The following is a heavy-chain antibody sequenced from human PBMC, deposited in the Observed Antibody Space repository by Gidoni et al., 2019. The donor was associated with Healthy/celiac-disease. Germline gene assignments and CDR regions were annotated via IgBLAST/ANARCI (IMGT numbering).Heavy chain of an antibody. CDR1: GGSISSGGYY. J-gene: IGHJ6*02. CDR2: IYYSGST. Sequence: QVQLQESGPGLVKPSQTLSLTCTVSGGSISSGGYYWRWIRQHPVKGLEWIGYIYYSGSTYYNPSLKSRVTISVDTSKNQFSLKLSSLTAADTAVYYCAREGEDYGMDVWGQGTTVTVSS. V-gene: IGHV4-31*03. CDR3: AREGEDYGMDV.